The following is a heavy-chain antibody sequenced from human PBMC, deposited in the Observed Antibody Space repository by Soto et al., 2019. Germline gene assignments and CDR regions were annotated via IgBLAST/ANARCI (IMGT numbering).Heavy chain of an antibody. D-gene: IGHD1-26*01. Sequence: GGSLRLSCAASGFTFSSYAMHWVRQAPGKGLEWVAVISYDGSNKYYADSGKGRFTIARDKSKNTLYLQMNSLRAEDTAVYYCARDGGGSYTQYYFDYWGQGTLVTVSS. CDR1: GFTFSSYA. CDR3: ARDGGGSYTQYYFDY. J-gene: IGHJ4*02. CDR2: ISYDGSNK. V-gene: IGHV3-30-3*01.